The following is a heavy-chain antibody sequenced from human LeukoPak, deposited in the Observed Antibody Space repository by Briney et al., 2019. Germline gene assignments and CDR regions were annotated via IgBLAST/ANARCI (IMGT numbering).Heavy chain of an antibody. CDR1: GGSFSGYY. Sequence: SETLSLTCAVYGGSFSGYYWSWIRQPPGKGLEWIGEINQSGSTNYNPSLKSRVTISVDTSKNQFSLKLSSVTAADTAVYYCARGELVIVPAVNYYYYYMDVWGKGTTVAVSS. V-gene: IGHV4-34*01. CDR2: INQSGST. J-gene: IGHJ6*03. CDR3: ARGELVIVPAVNYYYYYMDV. D-gene: IGHD2-2*01.